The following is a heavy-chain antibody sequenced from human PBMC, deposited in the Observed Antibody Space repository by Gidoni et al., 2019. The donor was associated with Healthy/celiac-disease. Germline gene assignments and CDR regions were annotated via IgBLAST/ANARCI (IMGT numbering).Heavy chain of an antibody. J-gene: IGHJ4*02. D-gene: IGHD4-17*01. V-gene: IGHV3-48*03. CDR1: NFTFTRYE. Sequence: EVQLVESGGGLVQPGGSLSFSCAASNFTFTRYEMNWVRQAPGKGLEWISYISSSGSSIYYADSVKGRFTISRDNAKNSLYLQMNSLRAEDTAVYYCARTGDYDYYFDYWGQGTLVTVSS. CDR2: ISSSGSSI. CDR3: ARTGDYDYYFDY.